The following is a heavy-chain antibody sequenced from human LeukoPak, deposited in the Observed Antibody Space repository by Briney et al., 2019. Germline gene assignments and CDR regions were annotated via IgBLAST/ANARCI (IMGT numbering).Heavy chain of an antibody. CDR3: ARSIAARPISLFDY. V-gene: IGHV4-39*01. Sequence: SETLSLTCTVSGGSISSSSYYWGWIRQPPGKGLEWIGSIYYSGSTYYNPSLKSRVTISVDTSKNQFSLKLCSVTAADTAVYYCARSIAARPISLFDYWGQGTLVTVSS. J-gene: IGHJ4*02. CDR2: IYYSGST. D-gene: IGHD6-6*01. CDR1: GGSISSSSYY.